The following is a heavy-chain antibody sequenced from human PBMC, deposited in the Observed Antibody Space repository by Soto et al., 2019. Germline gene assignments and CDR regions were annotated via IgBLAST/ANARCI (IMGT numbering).Heavy chain of an antibody. J-gene: IGHJ6*02. CDR2: INAGNGNT. Sequence: ASVKVSCKASGYTFTSYAMHWVRQAPGQRLEWMGWINAGNGNTKYSQKFQGRVTITRDTSASTAYMELSSLRSEDTAVYYCATTIFGVVIIAYYYYGMDVWGQGTTVTVSS. D-gene: IGHD3-3*01. V-gene: IGHV1-3*01. CDR3: ATTIFGVVIIAYYYYGMDV. CDR1: GYTFTSYA.